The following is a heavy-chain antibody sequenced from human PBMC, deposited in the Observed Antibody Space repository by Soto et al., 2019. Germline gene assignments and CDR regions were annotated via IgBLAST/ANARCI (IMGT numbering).Heavy chain of an antibody. J-gene: IGHJ4*02. CDR3: ANDLVRGVPF. V-gene: IGHV3-74*01. CDR1: GFNFGDFW. CDR2: ISSDSSRT. D-gene: IGHD3-10*01. Sequence: GGSLRLSCAASGFNFGDFWMHWVRQDPGKGLVWISHISSDSSRTGYADSVRGRFAISRDNSRNTVYLQMNSLTAEDTAVYYCANDLVRGVPFWGQGTPVTVSS.